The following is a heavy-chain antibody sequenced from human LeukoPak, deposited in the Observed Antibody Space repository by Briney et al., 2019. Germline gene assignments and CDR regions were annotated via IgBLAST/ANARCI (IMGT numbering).Heavy chain of an antibody. Sequence: SETLSLTCTVSGGSISTSYYYWGWIRQPPGKGLEWIGNIHNSESTYYNPSLKSRVTISVDTSKNQFSLKLSSVTAADTAVYYCARQVTFGCAYAYYFDYWGQGSLVNVSS. J-gene: IGHJ4*02. V-gene: IGHV4-39*01. CDR1: GGSISTSYYY. D-gene: IGHD3-16*01. CDR2: IHNSEST. CDR3: ARQVTFGCAYAYYFDY.